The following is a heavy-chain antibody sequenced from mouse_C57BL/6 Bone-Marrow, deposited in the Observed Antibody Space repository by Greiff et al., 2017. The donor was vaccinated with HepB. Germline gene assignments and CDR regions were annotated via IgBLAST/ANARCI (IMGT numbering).Heavy chain of an antibody. CDR2: INPSSGYT. V-gene: IGHV1-7*01. J-gene: IGHJ3*01. CDR1: GYTFTSYW. Sequence: QVQLQQSGAELAKPGASVKLSCKASGYTFTSYWMHWVKQRPGKGLEWIGYINPSSGYTKYNQKFKDKATLTADKSSSTAYLQLSSLTYEDAAVYCCASDYYGSPPFAFWGQGTMVTVS. D-gene: IGHD1-1*01. CDR3: ASDYYGSPPFAF.